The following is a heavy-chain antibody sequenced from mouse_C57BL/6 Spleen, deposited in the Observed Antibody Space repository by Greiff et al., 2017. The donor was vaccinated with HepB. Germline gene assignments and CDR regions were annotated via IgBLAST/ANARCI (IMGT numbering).Heavy chain of an antibody. CDR2: IRNKANGYTT. CDR1: GFTFTDYY. V-gene: IGHV7-3*01. CDR3: ARYAIYLDY. J-gene: IGHJ2*01. Sequence: EVQVVESGGGLVQPGGSLSLSCAASGFTFTDYYMSWVRQPPGKALEWLGFIRNKANGYTTEYSASVKGRFTISRDNSQSILYLQMNARRAEDSATYYCARYAIYLDYWGQGTTLTVSS.